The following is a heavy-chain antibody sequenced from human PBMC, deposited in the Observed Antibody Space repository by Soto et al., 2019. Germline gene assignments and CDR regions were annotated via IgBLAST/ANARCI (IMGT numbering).Heavy chain of an antibody. CDR1: GYTFTRYG. V-gene: IGHV1-18*01. D-gene: IGHD6-6*01. J-gene: IGHJ4*02. CDR3: ARVASSSVPDDY. Sequence: ASVKVSCKASGYTFTRYGISWVRPAPGQGLEWMGWISAYNGNTNYAQKLQGRVTMTTDTSTSTAYMELRSLRSDDTAVYYCARVASSSVPDDYWGQGTLVTVSS. CDR2: ISAYNGNT.